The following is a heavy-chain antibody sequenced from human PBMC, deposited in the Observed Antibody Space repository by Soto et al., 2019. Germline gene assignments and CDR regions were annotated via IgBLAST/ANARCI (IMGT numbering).Heavy chain of an antibody. Sequence: TLSLTWAVYGGTFRGYYWSWIREPPGKGLEWIGEINHSGSTNYNPSLKSRVTISVDTSKNQFSLKLSSVTAADTAVYYCARASKSGGWTRNTSTGDYWDPEPLVT. CDR3: ARASKSGGWTRNTSTGDY. D-gene: IGHD6-19*01. CDR1: GGTFRGYY. CDR2: INHSGST. J-gene: IGHJ4*01. V-gene: IGHV4-34*01.